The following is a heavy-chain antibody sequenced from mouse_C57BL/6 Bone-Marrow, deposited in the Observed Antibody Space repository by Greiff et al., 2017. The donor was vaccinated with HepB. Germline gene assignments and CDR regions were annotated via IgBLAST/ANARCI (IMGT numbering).Heavy chain of an antibody. CDR3: ARECVTTGYWYFDV. CDR1: GFSLTSYG. CDR2: IWSGGST. V-gene: IGHV2-2*01. Sequence: SGPGLVQPSQSLSITCTVSGFSLTSYGVHWVRQSPGKGLEWLGVIWSGGSTDYDAAFISRLSISKDNSKRQVFFKMNSPQTDDTSIYYCARECVTTGYWYFDVWGTGTTVTVSS. D-gene: IGHD2-1*01. J-gene: IGHJ1*03.